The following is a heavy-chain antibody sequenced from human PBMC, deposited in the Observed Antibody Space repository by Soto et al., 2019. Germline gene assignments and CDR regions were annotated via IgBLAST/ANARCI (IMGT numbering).Heavy chain of an antibody. V-gene: IGHV3-11*01. J-gene: IGHJ4*02. CDR3: ASHYDVWSGYLSPVDY. Sequence: VQLVESGGDLVKPGGSLRLSCAASGYTCSDYYMSWIRQAPGKGLEWISYIDTSGTKIYYADSVKGRFTITRDNAKNSLYLEMNSRRDEDTAVYYCASHYDVWSGYLSPVDYWGQGTLVTDSS. D-gene: IGHD3-3*01. CDR2: IDTSGTKI. CDR1: GYTCSDYY.